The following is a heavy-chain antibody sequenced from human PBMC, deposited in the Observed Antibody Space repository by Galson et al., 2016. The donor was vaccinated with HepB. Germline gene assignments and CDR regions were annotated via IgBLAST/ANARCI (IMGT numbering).Heavy chain of an antibody. J-gene: IGHJ4*02. CDR3: ARDASSTGYFGSTTDDY. CDR2: ISSGSIYI. Sequence: LRLSCAASGFTFSSYSMNWVRQAPGKGLEWVSSISSGSIYIFHADSVKGRFTISRDNAKNSLYLQMNSLRAEDTAVYYCARDASSTGYFGSTTDDYWGQGTLVTVSS. V-gene: IGHV3-21*01. D-gene: IGHD3-22*01. CDR1: GFTFSSYS.